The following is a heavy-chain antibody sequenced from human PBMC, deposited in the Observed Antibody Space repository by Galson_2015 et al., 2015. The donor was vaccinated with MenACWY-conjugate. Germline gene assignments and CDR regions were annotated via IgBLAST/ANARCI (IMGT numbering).Heavy chain of an antibody. J-gene: IGHJ4*02. CDR3: AKGYDYEDY. CDR2: ISYDGSKK. V-gene: IGHV3-30*18. D-gene: IGHD5-12*01. CDR1: GFTFSSYG. Sequence: SLRLSCAASGFTFSSYGMHWVRQAPGKGLEWVAVISYDGSKKYYADSVKGRFTISRDNSKNTLYLQMNSLRAGDTAVYYCAKGYDYEDYWGQGTLVTVSS.